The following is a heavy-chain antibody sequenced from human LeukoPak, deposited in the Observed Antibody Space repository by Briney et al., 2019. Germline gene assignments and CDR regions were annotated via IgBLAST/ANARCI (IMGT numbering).Heavy chain of an antibody. CDR3: AHSPLELPWFDP. D-gene: IGHD1-7*01. V-gene: IGHV2-5*02. Sequence: SGPTLVKPTQTLTLTCTFSGFSLSTSGVGVGWIRQPPGKALEWLALIYCDGDKRYSPSLKIRLTITKDTSKNQVVLTMTNMDPVDTATYYCAHSPLELPWFDPWGQGALVTVSS. CDR1: GFSLSTSGVG. J-gene: IGHJ5*02. CDR2: IYCDGDK.